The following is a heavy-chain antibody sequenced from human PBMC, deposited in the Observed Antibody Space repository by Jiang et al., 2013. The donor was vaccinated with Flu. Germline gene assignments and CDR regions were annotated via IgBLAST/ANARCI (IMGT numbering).Heavy chain of an antibody. V-gene: IGHV1-2*04. CDR2: INPNSGGT. D-gene: IGHD2-21*02. CDR3: ARDRVTAAGGAFDI. Sequence: SGAEVKKPGASVKVSCKASGYTFTGYYMHWVRQAPGQGLEWMGWINPNSGGTNYAQKFQGWVTMTRDTSISTAYMELSRLRSDDTAVYYCARDRVTAAGGAFDIWGPRDNGHRLF. CDR1: GYTFTGYY. J-gene: IGHJ3*02.